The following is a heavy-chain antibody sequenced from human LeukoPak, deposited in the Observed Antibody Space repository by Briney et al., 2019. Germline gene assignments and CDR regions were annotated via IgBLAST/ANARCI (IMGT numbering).Heavy chain of an antibody. V-gene: IGHV3-48*03. CDR2: ISSSGSTI. CDR1: GFTFSSYE. Sequence: GGSLRLSCAASGFTFSSYEMNWVRQAPGKGLEWVSYISSSGSTIYYADSVKGRFTISRDDSKNTLYLQMNSLRAEDTAVYYCARGRIRSGGAFDIWGQGTMVTVSS. J-gene: IGHJ3*02. D-gene: IGHD3-16*01. CDR3: ARGRIRSGGAFDI.